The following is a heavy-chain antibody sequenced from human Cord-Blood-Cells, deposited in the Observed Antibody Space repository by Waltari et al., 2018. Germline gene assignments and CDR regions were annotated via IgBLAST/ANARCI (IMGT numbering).Heavy chain of an antibody. CDR3: ARDQAGGIEQLVDY. V-gene: IGHV4-38-2*02. D-gene: IGHD6-6*01. Sequence: QVQLQESGPGLVKPSETLSLTCTVSGYSISSGYYWGWIRQPPGKGLEWIGSIYHSGSTYYNPSLKSRVTISVDTSKNQSSLKLSAVTAADTVVYYCARDQAGGIEQLVDYWGQGTLVTVSS. CDR2: IYHSGST. CDR1: GYSISSGYY. J-gene: IGHJ4*02.